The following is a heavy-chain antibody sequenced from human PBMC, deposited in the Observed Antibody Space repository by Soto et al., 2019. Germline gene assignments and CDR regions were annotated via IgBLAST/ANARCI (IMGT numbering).Heavy chain of an antibody. CDR2: IWYEGSNK. D-gene: IGHD2-2*01. V-gene: IGHV3-33*01. CDR1: GFTFSTYG. J-gene: IGHJ4*02. CDR3: ARDTRDCSSTSCHELAYYFDY. Sequence: GGSLRLSCAASGFTFSTYGMHWVRQAPGKGLEWVAVIWYEGSNKKYADSVKGRFTISRDNSKNTLYLQMNNLRAEDTAVYYCARDTRDCSSTSCHELAYYFDYWGQGTLVTVSS.